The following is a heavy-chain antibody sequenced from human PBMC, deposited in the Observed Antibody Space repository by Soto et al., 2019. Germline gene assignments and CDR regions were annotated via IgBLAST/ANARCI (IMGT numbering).Heavy chain of an antibody. Sequence: PGGSLRLSCAASGFTFSSYGMHWVRQAPGKGLEWVAVISYDGSNKYYADSVKGRFTISRDNSKNTLYLQMNSLRAEDTAVYYCAKDRADWFADDAFDIWGQGKMVTVS. D-gene: IGHD3-9*01. J-gene: IGHJ3*02. V-gene: IGHV3-30*18. CDR2: ISYDGSNK. CDR3: AKDRADWFADDAFDI. CDR1: GFTFSSYG.